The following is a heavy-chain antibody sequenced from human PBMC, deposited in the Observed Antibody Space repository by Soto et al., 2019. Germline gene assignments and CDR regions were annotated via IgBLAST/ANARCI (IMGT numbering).Heavy chain of an antibody. D-gene: IGHD3-16*01. CDR1: GVTFSRYA. CDR2: ISGSGGST. Sequence: GGSLGLSCAASGVTFSRYAMSWVRQAPGKGLEWVSAISGSGGSTYYADSVKGRFTISRDNSKNTLYLQMNSLRAEDTAVYYCAKDPIWGSFPSRNNWFDPWGQGTLVTVSS. J-gene: IGHJ5*02. CDR3: AKDPIWGSFPSRNNWFDP. V-gene: IGHV3-23*01.